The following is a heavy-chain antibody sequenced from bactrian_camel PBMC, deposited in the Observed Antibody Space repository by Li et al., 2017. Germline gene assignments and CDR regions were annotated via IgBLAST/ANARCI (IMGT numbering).Heavy chain of an antibody. V-gene: IGHV3S40*01. CDR1: GFTFSKYQ. Sequence: VQLVESGGGLVQPGGSLVLSCAGSGFTFSKYQMSWLRQSPGKELEWVSSISSGSRTTYSADSVKGRFTISRDNAKNAVYLQANILKPTDTAVYYCAATTGWATGTTYWGQGTQVTVS. CDR2: ISSGSRTT. J-gene: IGHJ4*01. CDR3: AATTGWATGTTY. D-gene: IGHD5*01.